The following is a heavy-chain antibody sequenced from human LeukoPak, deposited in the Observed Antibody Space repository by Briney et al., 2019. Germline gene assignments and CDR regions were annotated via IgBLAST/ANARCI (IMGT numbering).Heavy chain of an antibody. J-gene: IGHJ4*02. CDR2: MNPNSGNT. D-gene: IGHD6-19*01. CDR1: GYTFTSYD. Sequence: ASVKVSCKASGYTFTSYDINWVRQATGQGLEWMGWMNPNSGNTGYAQKFQGRVTITRNTSISTAYMELSSLRSEDTAVYYCARGMISVGSSGCDYWGQGTLVTVSS. CDR3: ARGMISVGSSGCDY. V-gene: IGHV1-8*03.